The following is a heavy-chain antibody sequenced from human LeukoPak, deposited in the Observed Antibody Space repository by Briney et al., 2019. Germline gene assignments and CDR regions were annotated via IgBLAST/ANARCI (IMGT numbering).Heavy chain of an antibody. D-gene: IGHD2-15*01. J-gene: IGHJ4*02. CDR1: GYTFTGYY. Sequence: GASVKVSCKASGYTFTGYYLHWARQAPGQGLEWMGWINPNSGGTNCAQKFQGRVTMTRDTSITTAYMELSRLRSDDTAVYYCARVFPLGYCSGGSCYSYDYWGQGTLVTVSS. V-gene: IGHV1-2*02. CDR2: INPNSGGT. CDR3: ARVFPLGYCSGGSCYSYDY.